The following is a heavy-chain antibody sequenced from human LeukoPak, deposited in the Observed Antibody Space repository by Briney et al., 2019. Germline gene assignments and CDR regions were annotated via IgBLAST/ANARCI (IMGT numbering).Heavy chain of an antibody. CDR1: GGSISSGGYY. D-gene: IGHD3-3*01. CDR2: IYYSGST. V-gene: IGHV4-39*01. J-gene: IGHJ4*02. CDR3: ARHYFGVVITIDY. Sequence: SETLSLTCTVSGGSISSGGYYWSWIRQHPGKGLEWIGYIYYSGSTYYNPSLKSRVTISVDTSKNQFSLKLSSVTAADTAVYYCARHYFGVVITIDYWGQGTLVTVSS.